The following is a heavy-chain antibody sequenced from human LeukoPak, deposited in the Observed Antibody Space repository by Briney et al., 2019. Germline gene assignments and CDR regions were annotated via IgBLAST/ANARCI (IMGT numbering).Heavy chain of an antibody. D-gene: IGHD1-1*01. CDR2: IWYDGSNK. CDR1: GFTFSTYG. Sequence: GGSLRLSCAASGFTFSTYGMHWVRQAPGKGLEWVAVIWYDGSNKYYADSVKGRFTISRDNSKNTLYLQMNSLGAEDTGVYYCARGGNWNYIDYWGQGTLVTVSS. CDR3: ARGGNWNYIDY. V-gene: IGHV3-33*01. J-gene: IGHJ4*02.